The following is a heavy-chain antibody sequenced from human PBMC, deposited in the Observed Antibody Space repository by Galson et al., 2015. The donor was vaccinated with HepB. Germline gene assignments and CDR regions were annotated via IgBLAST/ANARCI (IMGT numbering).Heavy chain of an antibody. Sequence: SLRLSCAASGFTFSSSLVTWVRQAPGKGLGWVSVITEGGGSTYYADSVKGRFIVSRDNSKNALYLQMNSLRVEDTAVYYCAKAPGDILYYMDVWGKGTTVTVSS. D-gene: IGHD3-10*01. CDR2: ITEGGGST. CDR3: AKAPGDILYYMDV. V-gene: IGHV3-23*01. CDR1: GFTFSSSL. J-gene: IGHJ6*03.